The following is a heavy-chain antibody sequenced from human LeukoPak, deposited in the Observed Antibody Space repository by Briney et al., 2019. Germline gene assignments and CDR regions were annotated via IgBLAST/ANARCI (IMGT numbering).Heavy chain of an antibody. D-gene: IGHD2-2*01. CDR3: ARDSCSSTSCYRHFDC. J-gene: IGHJ4*02. V-gene: IGHV4-34*01. CDR2: INYYGKT. Sequence: PSETLSLTCAVYGGSFSGYYWSWIRQPPGKGLEWIGSINYYGKTYYNPSVKSRVTISVDTSKNQFSLMVRSVTAADTAVYYCARDSCSSTSCYRHFDCWGQGTLVTVSS. CDR1: GGSFSGYY.